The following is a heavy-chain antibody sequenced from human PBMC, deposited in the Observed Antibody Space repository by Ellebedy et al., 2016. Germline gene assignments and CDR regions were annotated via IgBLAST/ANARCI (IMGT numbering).Heavy chain of an antibody. CDR1: GFTFGDYA. V-gene: IGHV3-49*03. J-gene: IGHJ4*02. CDR2: IRSKAYGGTT. CDR3: TRVRVEMATQSTAGYYFDY. D-gene: IGHD5-24*01. Sequence: GESLKISCTASGFTFGDYAMSWFRQAPGKGLEWVGFIRSKAYGGTTEYAASVKGRFTISRDDSKSIAYLQMNSLKTEDTAVYYCTRVRVEMATQSTAGYYFDYWGQGTLVTVSS.